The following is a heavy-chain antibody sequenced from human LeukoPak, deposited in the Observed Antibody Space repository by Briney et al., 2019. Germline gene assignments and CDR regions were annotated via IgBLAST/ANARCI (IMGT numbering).Heavy chain of an antibody. V-gene: IGHV3-13*01. Sequence: GGSLRLSCGASGFTLRMYDVQWVRQATGKGLEWVSAIGPGGDTYYAGSVKGRFSISREDANNSFYLQMNSLPAEDPAIYFCAREAIGPGRYYHLDVWGRGTTVTVSS. D-gene: IGHD3-10*01. CDR3: AREAIGPGRYYHLDV. CDR1: GFTLRMYD. CDR2: IGPGGDT. J-gene: IGHJ6*04.